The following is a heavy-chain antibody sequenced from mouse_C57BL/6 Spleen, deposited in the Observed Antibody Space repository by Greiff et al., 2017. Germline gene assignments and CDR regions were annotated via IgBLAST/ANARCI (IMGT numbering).Heavy chain of an antibody. D-gene: IGHD1-1*01. J-gene: IGHJ2*01. Sequence: VQLMESGAELVRPGASVTLSCKASGYTFTDYEMHWVKQTPVHGLEWIGAIDPETGGTAYNQKFKGKAILTADKSSSTAYMELRSLTSEDSAVYYCTRSDYGSSAGDYRGQGTTLTVSS. V-gene: IGHV1-15*01. CDR1: GYTFTDYE. CDR2: IDPETGGT. CDR3: TRSDYGSSAGDY.